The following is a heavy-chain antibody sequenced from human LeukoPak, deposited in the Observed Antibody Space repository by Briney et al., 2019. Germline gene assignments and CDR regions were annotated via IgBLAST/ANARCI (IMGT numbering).Heavy chain of an antibody. Sequence: GGSLRLSCAASGFTFSTYGMHWVRQAPGKGPEWVAVIWYDGSNKYYADSMRGRFTISRDNSKNTLYLQMHSLRAEDTAVYYCARVGYTSGWFRNWGQGTLLTVSS. CDR3: ARVGYTSGWFRN. J-gene: IGHJ4*02. D-gene: IGHD6-19*01. V-gene: IGHV3-33*01. CDR1: GFTFSTYG. CDR2: IWYDGSNK.